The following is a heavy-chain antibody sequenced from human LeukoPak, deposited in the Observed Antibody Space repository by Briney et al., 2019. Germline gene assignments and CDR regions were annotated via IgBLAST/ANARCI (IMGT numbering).Heavy chain of an antibody. CDR3: ARDHGEIPSPDY. V-gene: IGHV3-33*01. J-gene: IGHJ4*02. D-gene: IGHD5-24*01. CDR1: GFTFSSYG. Sequence: GGSLRLSCAASGFTFSSYGMHWVRQAPGKGLEWVAVIWYDGSNKYYADSVKGRFTISRDNSKNTLYLQMNSLRAEDTAVYYCARDHGEIPSPDYWGQGTLVTVSS. CDR2: IWYDGSNK.